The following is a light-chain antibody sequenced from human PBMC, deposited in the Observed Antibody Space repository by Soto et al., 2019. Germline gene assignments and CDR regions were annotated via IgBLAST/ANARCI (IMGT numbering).Light chain of an antibody. J-gene: IGKJ5*01. CDR2: GAS. CDR1: QSVSSSY. V-gene: IGKV3D-20*02. CDR3: QQSSNWPPIT. Sequence: PGERVTLSCRASQSVSSSYLTWYRQKPGQAPRLLIYGASTRATGIPARFSGSGSGTDFTLTISSLEPEDFAFYYCQQSSNWPPITFGQGTRLEIK.